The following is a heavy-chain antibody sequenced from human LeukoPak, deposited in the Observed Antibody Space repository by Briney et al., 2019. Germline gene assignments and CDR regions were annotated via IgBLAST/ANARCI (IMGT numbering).Heavy chain of an antibody. CDR2: ISAYNGNT. CDR1: GSTFTTYA. J-gene: IGHJ6*03. Sequence: GASVKVSCKASGSTFTTYAISWVRQAPGQGLEWMGWISAYNGNTNYAQKLQGRVTMTTDTSTSTAYMELRSLRSDDTAVYYCARDFGPHSSSSYYYYYMDVWGKGTTVTVSS. CDR3: ARDFGPHSSSSYYYYYMDV. V-gene: IGHV1-18*01. D-gene: IGHD6-6*01.